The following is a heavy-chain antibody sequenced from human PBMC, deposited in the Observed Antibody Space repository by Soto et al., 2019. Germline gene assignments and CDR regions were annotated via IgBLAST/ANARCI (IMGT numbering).Heavy chain of an antibody. CDR1: GDSVSSNNAA. CDR2: TYYRSRWYN. D-gene: IGHD1-7*01. Sequence: PSQTLSLTCAISGDSVSSNNAAWNWIRQSPSRGLEWLGRTYYRSRWYNDYAVSVKSRITVNPDTSKNQFPLQLTSVTPEDTAVYYCAGTTSHYWYYMDVWGKGTTVTVSS. J-gene: IGHJ6*03. CDR3: AGTTSHYWYYMDV. V-gene: IGHV6-1*01.